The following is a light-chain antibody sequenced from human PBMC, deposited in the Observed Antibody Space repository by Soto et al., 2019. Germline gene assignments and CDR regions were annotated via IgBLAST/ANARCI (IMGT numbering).Light chain of an antibody. CDR2: GAS. CDR1: QSVSSN. V-gene: IGKV3-15*01. Sequence: EIVLTQSPGTLSLSPGERATLSCRASQSVSSNLAWYQQRPGQVPRLLIYGASTRATGIPARFSGSGSGTEFTLTISSLQSEDFAVYYCQQYYNWPPITFGQGTRLEIK. CDR3: QQYYNWPPIT. J-gene: IGKJ5*01.